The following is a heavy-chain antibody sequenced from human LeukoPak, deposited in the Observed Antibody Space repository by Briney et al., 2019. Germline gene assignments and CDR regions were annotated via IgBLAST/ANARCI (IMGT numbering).Heavy chain of an antibody. CDR2: IYDIGNT. Sequence: GGSLRLSCAVSGFTVSSNYMSWVRQAPGKGLEWVSVIYDIGNTYYADSVKGRFTISRDTSKNTVYLQMNSLGAEDTAVYYCARGGMRRPYDCWGQGALVTVSS. D-gene: IGHD1-14*01. CDR1: GFTVSSNY. J-gene: IGHJ4*02. V-gene: IGHV3-53*01. CDR3: ARGGMRRPYDC.